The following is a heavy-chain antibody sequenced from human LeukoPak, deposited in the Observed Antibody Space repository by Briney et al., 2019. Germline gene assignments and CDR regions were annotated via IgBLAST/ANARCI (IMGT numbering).Heavy chain of an antibody. D-gene: IGHD3-22*01. CDR3: ARDIYDSSGYHPSSVDY. CDR1: GFTFSSYS. CDR2: IISSSSTI. J-gene: IGHJ4*02. V-gene: IGHV3-48*01. Sequence: GGSLRLSCAASGFTFSSYSMNWVRQAPGKGLEWVSYIISSSSTIYYADSVKGRFTISRDNAKNSLYLQMNSLRAEDTAVYYCARDIYDSSGYHPSSVDYWGQGTLVTVSS.